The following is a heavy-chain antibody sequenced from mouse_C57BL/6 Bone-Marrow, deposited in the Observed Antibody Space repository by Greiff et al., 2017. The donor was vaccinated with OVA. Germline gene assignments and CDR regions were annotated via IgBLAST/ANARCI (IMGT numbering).Heavy chain of an antibody. V-gene: IGHV5-16*01. Sequence: DVHLVESEGGLVQPGRSMKLSCTASGFTFSDYYMAWVRQVPEKGLEWVANINYDGSSTYYLDSLKSRFIISRDNAKNILYLQMSSLKSEDTATYYCARGPPITTVVAPYFDYWGQGTTLTVSS. J-gene: IGHJ2*01. CDR1: GFTFSDYY. CDR3: ARGPPITTVVAPYFDY. CDR2: INYDGSST. D-gene: IGHD1-1*01.